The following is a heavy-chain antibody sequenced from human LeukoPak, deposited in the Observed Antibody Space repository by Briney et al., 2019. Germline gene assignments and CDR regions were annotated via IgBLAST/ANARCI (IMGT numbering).Heavy chain of an antibody. J-gene: IGHJ6*03. CDR3: ARVKGPSYYYYYMDV. CDR1: GGSVSSGDYY. Sequence: SETLSLTCTVSGGSVSSGDYYWSWIRQPPGKGLEWIGYIYYSGSTYYNPSLKSRVTISVDTSKNQFSLKLSSVTAADTAVYYCARVKGPSYYYYYMDVWGKGTTVTVSS. CDR2: IYYSGST. V-gene: IGHV4-30-4*08.